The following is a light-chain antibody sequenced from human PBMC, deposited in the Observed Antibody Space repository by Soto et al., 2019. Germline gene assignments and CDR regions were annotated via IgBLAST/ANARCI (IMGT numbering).Light chain of an antibody. CDR2: AAS. J-gene: IGKJ1*01. CDR3: QKYNSAPRT. Sequence: DIQMTQSPSSLSASVGDRVTITCRASQGIRNYLAWYQQKPGKVPKLLIYAASTLQSGAPSRFSGSGSGTDFTLTISSLQPEDVAIYFCQKYNSAPRTFGQGTKVEIQ. CDR1: QGIRNY. V-gene: IGKV1-27*01.